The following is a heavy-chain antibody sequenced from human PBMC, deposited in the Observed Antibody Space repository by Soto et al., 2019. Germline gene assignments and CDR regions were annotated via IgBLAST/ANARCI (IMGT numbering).Heavy chain of an antibody. J-gene: IGHJ4*02. Sequence: SVKVSCKASGGTFSSYAISWVRQAPGQGLEWMGGIIPIFGTANYAQKFQGRVTITADESTSTAYMELSSLRSEDTAVYYCACSLYSCYDNSVYYDYWSQGSSVTVSS. CDR2: IIPIFGTA. CDR3: ACSLYSCYDNSVYYDY. CDR1: GGTFSSYA. V-gene: IGHV1-69*13. D-gene: IGHD5-12*01.